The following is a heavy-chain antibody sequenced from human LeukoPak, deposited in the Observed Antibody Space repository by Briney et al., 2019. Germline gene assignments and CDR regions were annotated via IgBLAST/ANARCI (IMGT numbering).Heavy chain of an antibody. CDR3: ARLYYDFWSGYYEGVDY. CDR1: GGSFSVYY. Sequence: PSETLSLTCAVYGGSFSVYYWSWIRQPPGKGLEWIGEINHSGSTNYNPSLKSRVTISVDTSKNQFSLKLSSVTAADTAVYYRARLYYDFWSGYYEGVDYWGQGTLVTVSS. CDR2: INHSGST. V-gene: IGHV4-34*01. J-gene: IGHJ4*02. D-gene: IGHD3-3*01.